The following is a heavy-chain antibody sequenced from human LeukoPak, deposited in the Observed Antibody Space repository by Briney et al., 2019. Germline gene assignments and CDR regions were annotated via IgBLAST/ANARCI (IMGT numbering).Heavy chain of an antibody. D-gene: IGHD5-12*01. CDR2: IIPILGIA. J-gene: IGHJ5*02. CDR1: GGTFSSYA. CDR3: ARGGHSGYDFGNWFDP. V-gene: IGHV1-69*04. Sequence: SVKVSCKASGGTFSSYAISWVRQAPGQGLEWMGRIIPILGIANYAQKFQGRVTMTRNTSISTAYMELSSLRSEDTAVYYCARGGHSGYDFGNWFDPWGQGTLVTVSS.